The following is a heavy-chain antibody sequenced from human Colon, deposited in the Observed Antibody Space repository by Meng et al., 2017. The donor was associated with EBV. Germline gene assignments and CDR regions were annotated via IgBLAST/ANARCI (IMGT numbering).Heavy chain of an antibody. CDR3: ARRPTGIDY. D-gene: IGHD2-8*02. Sequence: QVRLQVSGPGLVKPSQTLSLTCTVSGGSINSGDYNWGWIRQPPGKGLEWIGEIIHGGSPSYNPSLKSRVTISIDTSKNQLSLMLSSVTAADTAVYYCARRPTGIDYWGQGTLVTVAS. CDR2: IIHGGSP. V-gene: IGHV4-30-4*01. J-gene: IGHJ4*02. CDR1: GGSINSGDYN.